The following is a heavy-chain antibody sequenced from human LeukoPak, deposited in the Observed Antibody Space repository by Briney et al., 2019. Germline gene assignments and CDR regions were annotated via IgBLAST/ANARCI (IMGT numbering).Heavy chain of an antibody. J-gene: IGHJ4*02. CDR3: ATSIAVAGCFDY. CDR1: GFIVSNNY. Sequence: GGSLRLSCAASGFIVSNNYMDWVRQAPGKGLEWVSVFYRGGGIYYADSVKGRFTISRDNSKNTLYLQMGSLRPEDMAVYYCATSIAVAGCFDYWGQGTLVTVSS. CDR2: FYRGGGI. V-gene: IGHV3-53*05. D-gene: IGHD6-19*01.